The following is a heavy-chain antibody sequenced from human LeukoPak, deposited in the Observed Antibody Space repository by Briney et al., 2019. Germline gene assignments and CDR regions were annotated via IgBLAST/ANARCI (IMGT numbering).Heavy chain of an antibody. CDR1: GYSIRNGYY. Sequence: PTETLSLTCTVSGYSIRNGYYWGWIRQTPGKALEWIAYINYNGNTDHNPSLKSRVTISVDTSKNQFSLKLSSVTAADTAVYYCARHVRLTNKIPDAFDIWGQGTMVTVSS. V-gene: IGHV4-59*08. J-gene: IGHJ3*02. CDR2: INYNGNT. D-gene: IGHD1/OR15-1a*01. CDR3: ARHVRLTNKIPDAFDI.